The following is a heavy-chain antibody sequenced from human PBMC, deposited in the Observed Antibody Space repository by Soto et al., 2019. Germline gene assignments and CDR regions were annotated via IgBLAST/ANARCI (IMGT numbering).Heavy chain of an antibody. CDR2: ISSSGSTI. CDR1: GFTFSDYY. D-gene: IGHD3-9*01. Sequence: PGGSLRLSCAASGFTFSDYYMSWIRQAPGKGLEWVSYISSSGSTIYYADSVKGRFTISRDNAKNSLYLQMNSLRAEDTAVYYCVKVGRYFDWLIYGMDVWGQGTTVTVSS. J-gene: IGHJ6*02. CDR3: VKVGRYFDWLIYGMDV. V-gene: IGHV3-11*01.